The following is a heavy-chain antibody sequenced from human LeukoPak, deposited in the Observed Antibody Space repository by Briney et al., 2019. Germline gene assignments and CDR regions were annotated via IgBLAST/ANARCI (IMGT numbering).Heavy chain of an antibody. D-gene: IGHD3-22*01. Sequence: GASVKVSCKASGGTFSSYAISWVRQATGQGLEWMGWMNPNSGNTGYAQKFQGRITITRNTSISTAYMELSSLRSEDTAVYYCARVSYDSSGYPFDYWGQGTLVTVSS. CDR3: ARVSYDSSGYPFDY. V-gene: IGHV1-8*03. J-gene: IGHJ4*02. CDR2: MNPNSGNT. CDR1: GGTFSSYA.